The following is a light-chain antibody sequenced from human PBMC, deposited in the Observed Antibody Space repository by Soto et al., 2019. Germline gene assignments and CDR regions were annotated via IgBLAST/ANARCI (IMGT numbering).Light chain of an antibody. CDR2: EVS. CDR3: CSYAGSSTPYV. V-gene: IGLV2-23*02. J-gene: IGLJ1*01. CDR1: SSDVGSYNL. Sequence: QSVLTQPASVSGSPGQSITISCTGTSSDVGSYNLVSWYQQHPGKAPKLMIYEVSKRPSGVSNRFFGSKSGNTASLTISGLQAEDEADYYCCSYAGSSTPYVFGTGTKVTVL.